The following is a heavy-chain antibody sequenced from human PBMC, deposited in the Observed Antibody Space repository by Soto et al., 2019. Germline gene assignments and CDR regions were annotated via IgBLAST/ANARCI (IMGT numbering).Heavy chain of an antibody. J-gene: IGHJ5*02. CDR3: TRGYSSGWYDWFDP. Sequence: GGSLRLSCTASGFTFGDYAMSWFRQAPGKGLEWVGFIRSKAYGGTTEYAASVKGRFTISRDDSKSIAYLQMNSLKTEDTAVYYCTRGYSSGWYDWFDPWGQGTLVTVSS. CDR1: GFTFGDYA. D-gene: IGHD6-19*01. CDR2: IRSKAYGGTT. V-gene: IGHV3-49*03.